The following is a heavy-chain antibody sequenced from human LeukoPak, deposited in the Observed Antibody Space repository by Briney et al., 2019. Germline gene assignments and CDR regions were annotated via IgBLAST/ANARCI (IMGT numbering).Heavy chain of an antibody. CDR2: IRYDGSNK. J-gene: IGHJ4*02. Sequence: GGSLRLSCAASGFTFSSYGMHWVRQAPGKGLEWVAFIRYDGSNKYYAESVKGRFTISRDNANNSLYLQMNSLRAEDTAVYYCARFHYYDSSGYYYGTGEVGGYWGQGTLVTVSS. CDR1: GFTFSSYG. V-gene: IGHV3-30*02. D-gene: IGHD3-22*01. CDR3: ARFHYYDSSGYYYGTGEVGGY.